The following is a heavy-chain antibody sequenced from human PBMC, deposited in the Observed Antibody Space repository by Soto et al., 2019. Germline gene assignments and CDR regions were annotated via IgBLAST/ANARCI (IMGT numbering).Heavy chain of an antibody. CDR3: ASLSYDFWSGSPMDV. Sequence: GESLKISCKGSGYSFTSYWISWVRQMPGKGLEWMGRIDPSDSYTNYSPSFQGHVTISADKSISTAYLQWSSLKASDTAMYYCASLSYDFWSGSPMDVWGQGTTVTVYS. CDR1: GYSFTSYW. V-gene: IGHV5-10-1*01. D-gene: IGHD3-3*01. CDR2: IDPSDSYT. J-gene: IGHJ6*02.